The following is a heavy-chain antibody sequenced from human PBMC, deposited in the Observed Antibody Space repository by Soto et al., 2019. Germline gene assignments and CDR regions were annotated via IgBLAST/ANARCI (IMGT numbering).Heavy chain of an antibody. Sequence: QVQLQESGPGLVKPSETLSLNCTVSGGPISSYYWSWIRQSPGKGLEWIGYIYYSGSTNYNPSLKSRVTVSVDTSNNQFSLELSSVTAADKAVYYCARGSSGWRPRLDYWGKGTLVTVSS. CDR2: IYYSGST. J-gene: IGHJ4*02. CDR3: ARGSSGWRPRLDY. D-gene: IGHD6-19*01. CDR1: GGPISSYY. V-gene: IGHV4-59*01.